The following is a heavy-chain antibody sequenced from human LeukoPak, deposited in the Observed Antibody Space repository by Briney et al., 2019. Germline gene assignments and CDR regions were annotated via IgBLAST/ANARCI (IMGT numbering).Heavy chain of an antibody. Sequence: GGSLRLSCAASGFTFSSYAMHWVRQAPGKGLEWVAVISYDGSNKYYADSVKGRFTISRDNSKNTLYLQMNSLRAEDTAVYYCARSPSKVGQLAYYLDYWGQGTLVTVSS. D-gene: IGHD1-26*01. CDR3: ARSPSKVGQLAYYLDY. CDR1: GFTFSSYA. V-gene: IGHV3-30*14. J-gene: IGHJ4*02. CDR2: ISYDGSNK.